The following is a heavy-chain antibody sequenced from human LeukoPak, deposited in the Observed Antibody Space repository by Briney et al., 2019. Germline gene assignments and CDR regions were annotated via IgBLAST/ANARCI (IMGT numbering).Heavy chain of an antibody. CDR3: ARGQYSSNWSADNYGMDV. CDR2: IGTAGDT. Sequence: GGSLRLSCAASGFTFSSYDMHWVRQATGKGLEWVSAIGTAGDTYYPGSVKGRFTISRENAKNSLYLQMNSLRAGDTAVYYCARGQYSSNWSADNYGMDVWGQGTTVTVSS. D-gene: IGHD6-13*01. J-gene: IGHJ6*02. V-gene: IGHV3-13*01. CDR1: GFTFSSYD.